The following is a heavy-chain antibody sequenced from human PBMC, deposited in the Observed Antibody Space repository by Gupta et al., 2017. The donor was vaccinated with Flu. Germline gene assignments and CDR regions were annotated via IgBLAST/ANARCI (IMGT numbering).Heavy chain of an antibody. V-gene: IGHV3-21*01. D-gene: IGHD3-3*01. CDR2: ISSESGYI. Sequence: EVQLVESGGGRVKPGGSLRLSCAASELTSSGHSMTWIRQAPGKGLEWVSSISSESGYIYYADSVKGRFTISRDNDQISVFLPMNSLRAEDTAVYFCARSPPAASGGYYFYWGQGTLVTVSS. J-gene: IGHJ4*02. CDR1: ELTSSGHS. CDR3: ARSPPAASGGYYFY.